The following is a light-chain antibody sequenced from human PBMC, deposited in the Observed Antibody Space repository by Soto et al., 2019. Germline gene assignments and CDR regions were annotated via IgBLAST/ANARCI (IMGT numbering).Light chain of an antibody. J-gene: IGKJ4*01. CDR2: DAS. V-gene: IGKV3-11*01. Sequence: EIVLTQSPATLSLSPGERATLSCRASQSVSSYLAWYQQKPGQAPRLLIYDASNRATGIPARFSGSGSGTDFTLTISSLDTEDFAVYYCQQRSNWPPLTFGGGTKVVIK. CDR1: QSVSSY. CDR3: QQRSNWPPLT.